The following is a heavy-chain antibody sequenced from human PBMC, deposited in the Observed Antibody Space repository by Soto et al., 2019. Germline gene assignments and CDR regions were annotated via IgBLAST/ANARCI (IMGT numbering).Heavy chain of an antibody. CDR2: ISTYTGNT. D-gene: IGHD3-10*01. Sequence: QVQLVQSGAEVREPGASVKVSCKASGYTFSSYDITWVRQAPGQGLEWMGWISTYTGNTNYAQKLQGRVTMTTATSTNTAYMDMRSLRSDDTAVYYCARGGGSGPYGMDVWGQGTTVTVSS. V-gene: IGHV1-18*01. CDR3: ARGGGSGPYGMDV. J-gene: IGHJ6*02. CDR1: GYTFSSYD.